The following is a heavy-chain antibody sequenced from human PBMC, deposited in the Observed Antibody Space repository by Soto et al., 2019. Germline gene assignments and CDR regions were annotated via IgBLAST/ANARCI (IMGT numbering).Heavy chain of an antibody. CDR1: GFTFSSYG. D-gene: IGHD3-22*01. V-gene: IGHV3-33*01. J-gene: IGHJ4*02. CDR2: IWYDGSNK. Sequence: PGGSLRLSCAASGFTFSSYGMHWVRRAPGKGLEWVAVIWYDGSNKYYADSVKGRFTISRDNSKNTLYLQMNSLRAEDTAVYYCASEDYYDSSGIDYWGQGTLVTVSS. CDR3: ASEDYYDSSGIDY.